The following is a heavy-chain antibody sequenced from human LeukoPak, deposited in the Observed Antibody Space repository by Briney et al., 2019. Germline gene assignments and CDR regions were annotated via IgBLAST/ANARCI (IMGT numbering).Heavy chain of an antibody. CDR1: GGSISSSSYY. J-gene: IGHJ4*02. CDR2: IYYSGST. D-gene: IGHD6-13*01. CDR3: ARDLDSSSWTFFDY. V-gene: IGHV4-39*07. Sequence: SETLSLTCTVSGGSISSSSYYWGWIRQPPGKGLEWIGSIYYSGSTYYNPSLKSRVTISVDTSKNQFSLKLSSVTAADTAVYYCARDLDSSSWTFFDYWGQGTLVTVSS.